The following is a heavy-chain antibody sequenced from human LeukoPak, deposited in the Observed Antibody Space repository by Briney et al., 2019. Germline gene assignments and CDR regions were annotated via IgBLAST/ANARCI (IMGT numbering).Heavy chain of an antibody. V-gene: IGHV1-69*13. D-gene: IGHD3-22*01. CDR2: IIPIFGTG. CDR3: ARGLGDSSGYYYSDY. J-gene: IGHJ4*02. Sequence: SVKVSCKTSGGTFSTYAISWVRQAPGQGLEWMGGIIPIFGTGNYAQKFQGRVTITADESTSTAYMELSSLRSEDTAVYYCARGLGDSSGYYYSDYWGQGTLVSVSS. CDR1: GGTFSTYA.